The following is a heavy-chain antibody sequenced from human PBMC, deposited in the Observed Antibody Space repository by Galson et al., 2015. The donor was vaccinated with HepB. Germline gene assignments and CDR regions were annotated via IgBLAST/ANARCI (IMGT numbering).Heavy chain of an antibody. CDR2: IVPGNSYT. J-gene: IGHJ4*02. D-gene: IGHD5-18*01. Sequence: QSGAEVKKPGESLRISCKTSGYSFTFYWISWVRQMPGRGLEWMGTIVPGNSYTNYNPSFQGQVTLSSDESIRTVYLQWGSLEASDTAIYYCARHLRGYIPKFTFDYWGQGTLVTVSS. CDR1: GYSFTFYW. CDR3: ARHLRGYIPKFTFDY. V-gene: IGHV5-10-1*01.